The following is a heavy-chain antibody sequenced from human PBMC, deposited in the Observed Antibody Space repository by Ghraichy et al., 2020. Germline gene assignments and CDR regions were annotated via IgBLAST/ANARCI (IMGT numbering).Heavy chain of an antibody. CDR2: FHYSGSI. J-gene: IGHJ4*02. V-gene: IGHV4-39*01. CDR3: TRPDIS. D-gene: IGHD3-9*01. Sequence: SETLSLTCTVSGASISSTHFWWGWIRPPPGQGLEWIGSFHYSGSIHSNPSLQRRVTISIDTPNNQFSLKLYSLTAAHTAVYYCTRPDISWGQGTLVTVSS. CDR1: GASISSTHFW.